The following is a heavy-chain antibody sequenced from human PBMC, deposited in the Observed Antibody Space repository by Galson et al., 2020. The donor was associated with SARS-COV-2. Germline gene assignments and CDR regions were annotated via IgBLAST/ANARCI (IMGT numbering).Heavy chain of an antibody. CDR3: AKDRTVHSGSYMDVQH. V-gene: IGHV3-23*01. D-gene: IGHD1-26*01. Sequence: GESLKLSCAASGFTFSSYAMSWVRQAPGKGLEWVSAISGSGGSTYYADSVKGRFTISRDNSKNTLYLQMNSLRAEDTAVYYCAKDRTVHSGSYMDVQHWGQGTLVTVAS. J-gene: IGHJ1*01. CDR2: ISGSGGST. CDR1: GFTFSSYA.